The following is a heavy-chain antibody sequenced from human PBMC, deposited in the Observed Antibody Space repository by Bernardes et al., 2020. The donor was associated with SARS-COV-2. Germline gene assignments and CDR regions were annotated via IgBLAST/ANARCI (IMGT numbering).Heavy chain of an antibody. D-gene: IGHD6-6*01. J-gene: IGHJ3*02. V-gene: IGHV4-59*01. CDR2: IYYSGNT. CDR1: GGSISSYY. Sequence: SETLSLTCTVSGGSISSYYWSWIRQPPGKGLEWIGYIYYSGNTNYNPSLKSRVTISVDTSKNQFSLKLSSVTAADTAVYYCARVPLVFNAFDIWGQGTMVTVSS. CDR3: ARVPLVFNAFDI.